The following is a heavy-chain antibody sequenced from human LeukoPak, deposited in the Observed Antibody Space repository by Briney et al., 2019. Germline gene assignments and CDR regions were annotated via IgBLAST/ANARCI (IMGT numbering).Heavy chain of an antibody. V-gene: IGHV4-59*01. D-gene: IGHD6-19*01. J-gene: IGHJ4*02. CDR1: GGSISSYY. Sequence: SETLSLTCTVSGGSISSYYWSWIRQPPGKGLEWLGYIYYSGSTNYNPSLKSRVTISVDTSKNQFSLKLSSVTAADTAVYYCASLIAVAGQVDYWGQGTLVTVSP. CDR3: ASLIAVAGQVDY. CDR2: IYYSGST.